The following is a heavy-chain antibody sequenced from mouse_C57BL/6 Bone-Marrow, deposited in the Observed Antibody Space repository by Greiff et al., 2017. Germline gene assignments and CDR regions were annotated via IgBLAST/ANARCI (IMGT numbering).Heavy chain of an antibody. CDR1: GYTFTSSW. V-gene: IGHV1-72*01. J-gene: IGHJ4*01. D-gene: IGHD1-1*01. CDR3: ARGRKLRVYAMDY. CDR2: IDPNRGGP. Sequence: QVQLQQSGAELVKPGASLKLSCKASGYTFTSSWMHWVKPRPGRGLEWFGRIDPNRGGPKYNEKFKCKATLTVAKPSSTAYMQLSSLTSEDSAVYGWARGRKLRVYAMDYWSQGTSVTVTS.